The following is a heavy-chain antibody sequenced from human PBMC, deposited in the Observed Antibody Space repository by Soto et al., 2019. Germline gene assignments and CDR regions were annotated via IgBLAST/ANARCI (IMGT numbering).Heavy chain of an antibody. Sequence: EVQLVESGGGLVQPGGSLRLSCVDSGFTFSSYWMSWVRQAPVKGLEWVGNIKQDGSEENYVDSVKGRFTISRDNAKRSMYLQMNSLGAEDTAVYYCARIAASGRGWDVWGQGTTVVVSS. J-gene: IGHJ6*02. D-gene: IGHD6-13*01. CDR1: GFTFSSYW. V-gene: IGHV3-7*01. CDR3: ARIAASGRGWDV. CDR2: IKQDGSEE.